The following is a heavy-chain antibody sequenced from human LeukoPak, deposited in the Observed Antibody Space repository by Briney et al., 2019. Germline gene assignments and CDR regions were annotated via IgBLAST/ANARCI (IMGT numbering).Heavy chain of an antibody. CDR2: IHRGGNT. J-gene: IGHJ4*02. D-gene: IGHD3-10*01. CDR3: ARDPGYGLGVDYGDY. CDR1: GFTISGNY. Sequence: GGSLRLSCAASGFTISGNYMSWVRQAPGKGLEWLSVIHRGGNTYYADSVKGRFTISRDSSKNTVFLQMDSLRAEDTAVYYCARDPGYGLGVDYGDYWGQGTLVTVSS. V-gene: IGHV3-66*01.